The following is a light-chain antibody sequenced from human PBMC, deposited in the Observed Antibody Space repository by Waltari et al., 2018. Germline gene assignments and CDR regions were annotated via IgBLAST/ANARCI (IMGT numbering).Light chain of an antibody. CDR2: NDV. CDR3: VGWDGSLRAYV. J-gene: IGLJ1*01. V-gene: IGLV1-47*01. CDR1: SPTIRNDK. Sequence: QPVLTQPPSASGTPGQRVTIPCSGSSPTIRNDKLYWYQQLPGKAPKLLIHNDVQRPSGVPDRFSGSKSGTSASLAISGLRSEDEADYYCVGWDGSLRAYVFGTGTMLTVL.